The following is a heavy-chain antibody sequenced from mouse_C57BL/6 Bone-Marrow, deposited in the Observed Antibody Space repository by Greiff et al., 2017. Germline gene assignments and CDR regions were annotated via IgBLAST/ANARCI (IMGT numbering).Heavy chain of an antibody. CDR3: ARVPDSSGPAY. V-gene: IGHV5-4*03. Sequence: EVMLVESGGGLVKPGGSLKLSCAASGFTFSSYAMSWVRQTPEKRLEWVATISDGGSYTYYPDNVKGRVTISRDNAKNNLYLQMSHLKSEDTAMYYCARVPDSSGPAYWGQGTLVTVSA. D-gene: IGHD3-2*02. CDR1: GFTFSSYA. CDR2: ISDGGSYT. J-gene: IGHJ3*01.